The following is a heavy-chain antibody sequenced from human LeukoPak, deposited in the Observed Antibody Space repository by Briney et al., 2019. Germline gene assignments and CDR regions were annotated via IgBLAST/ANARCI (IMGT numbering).Heavy chain of an antibody. Sequence: QPGRSLRLSCAASGFTFSSYGMHWVRQAPGKGLEWVAVIWYDGSNKYYADSVKGRFTISGDNSRNTLYLQMNSLRVEDTAVYYCAKAGGGNWFDPWGQGTLVTVSS. D-gene: IGHD3-16*01. CDR1: GFTFSSYG. CDR3: AKAGGGNWFDP. CDR2: IWYDGSNK. V-gene: IGHV3-33*06. J-gene: IGHJ5*02.